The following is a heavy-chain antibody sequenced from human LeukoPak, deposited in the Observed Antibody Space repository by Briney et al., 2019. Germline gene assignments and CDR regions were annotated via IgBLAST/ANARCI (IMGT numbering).Heavy chain of an antibody. J-gene: IGHJ1*01. CDR1: GFTFNNYT. D-gene: IGHD6-19*01. CDR2: ISFDGSNQ. V-gene: IGHV3-30*04. Sequence: GGSLRLSCAASGFTFNNYTMHWVRQAPGKGQEWVAVISFDGSNQYYADSVKGRFTISRDNSKKKLYLRMNSLRAEDTAVYYCARGGKIALTGTRSPQYFQHWGQGTLVTVSS. CDR3: ARGGKIALTGTRSPQYFQH.